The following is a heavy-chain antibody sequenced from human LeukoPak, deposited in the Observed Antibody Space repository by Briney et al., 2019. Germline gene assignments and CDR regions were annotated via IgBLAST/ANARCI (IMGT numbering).Heavy chain of an antibody. J-gene: IGHJ5*02. CDR2: INPNSGGT. V-gene: IGHV1-2*02. Sequence: GASVKVSCKASGYTFTGYYMHWVRQAPGQGLEWMGWINPNSGGTNYAQKFQGRVTMTRDTSISTAYMELSRLRSDDTAVYYCAREMATTMSWFDPWGQGTLVTVSS. CDR1: GYTFTGYY. CDR3: AREMATTMSWFDP. D-gene: IGHD5-24*01.